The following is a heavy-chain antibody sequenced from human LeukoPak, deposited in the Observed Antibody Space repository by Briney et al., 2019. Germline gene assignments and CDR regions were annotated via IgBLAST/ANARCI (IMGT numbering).Heavy chain of an antibody. V-gene: IGHV1-8*01. J-gene: IGHJ5*02. CDR3: ARGRYCSSTSCYTWLFDP. Sequence: GASVKVSCKASGYTFTSYDINWVRQATGQGLEWMGWMNPNSGNTGYAQKFQGRVTITRNTSISTAYMELSSLRSEDTAVYYCARGRYCSSTSCYTWLFDPWGQGTLVTVSS. CDR2: MNPNSGNT. D-gene: IGHD2-2*02. CDR1: GYTFTSYD.